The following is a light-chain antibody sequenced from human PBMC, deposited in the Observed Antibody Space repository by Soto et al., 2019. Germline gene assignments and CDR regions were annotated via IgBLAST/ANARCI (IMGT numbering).Light chain of an antibody. CDR2: EGT. J-gene: IGLJ1*01. CDR1: SSDVGSYNL. Sequence: LTQAASVSGSPGQSITISCTGSSSDVGSYNLVSWYQQYPGKAPKVMIYEGTKRPSGVSNRFSGSKSGNTASLTISGLQAEDEADYYCCSYAGSNTYVFGTGTKVTVL. V-gene: IGLV2-23*01. CDR3: CSYAGSNTYV.